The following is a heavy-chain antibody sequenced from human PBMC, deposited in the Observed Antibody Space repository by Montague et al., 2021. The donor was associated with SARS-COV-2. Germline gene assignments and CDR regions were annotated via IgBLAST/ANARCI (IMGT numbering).Heavy chain of an antibody. CDR2: ITASSIYI. D-gene: IGHD3-22*01. J-gene: IGHJ3*02. V-gene: IGHV3-21*01. Sequence: SLRLSCAASGFTFSTYTMNWVRQAPEQGLEWVSSITASSIYIYYADSVKGRFTISRDNAKNSLYLQMNSLRAEDTAVYYCTRDAFTMIIDAFNIWGQGTKVTVSS. CDR3: TRDAFTMIIDAFNI. CDR1: GFTFSTYT.